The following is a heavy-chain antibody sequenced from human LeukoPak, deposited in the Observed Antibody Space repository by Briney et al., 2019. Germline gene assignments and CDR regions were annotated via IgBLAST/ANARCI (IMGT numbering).Heavy chain of an antibody. CDR3: TRGRGPYTSGWYTGYCFDY. Sequence: GGSLRLSCLAPGFTFGDYIMNWVRQAPGKGLEGVGCIRSNAYGGTTEYAASVKGSFTISRDDSKSIADLQMNSLKTEDTAVYYCTRGRGPYTSGWYTGYCFDYWGQGTLVTVST. J-gene: IGHJ4*02. D-gene: IGHD6-19*01. CDR2: IRSNAYGGTT. CDR1: GFTFGDYI. V-gene: IGHV3-49*04.